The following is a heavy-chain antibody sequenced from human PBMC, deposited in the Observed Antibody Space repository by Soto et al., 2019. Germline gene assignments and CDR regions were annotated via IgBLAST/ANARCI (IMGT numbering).Heavy chain of an antibody. J-gene: IGHJ6*02. V-gene: IGHV4-4*07. CDR2: LHSTGAT. Sequence: SETLSLTCTVSGGSINNYWWSWIRQAADKRLEWIGRLHSTGATNYNPSLRRRVTMSVDKSKNQFSLNLASVTAADTAVYYCARAGFDVLVGDVWGQGTTVTVSS. CDR3: ARAGFDVLVGDV. D-gene: IGHD2-8*02. CDR1: GGSINNYW.